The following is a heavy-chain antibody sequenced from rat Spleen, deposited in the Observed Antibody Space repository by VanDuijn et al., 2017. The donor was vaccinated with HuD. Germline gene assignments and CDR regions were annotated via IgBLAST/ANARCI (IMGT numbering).Heavy chain of an antibody. J-gene: IGHJ3*01. Sequence: QVQLKESGPGLVKPSETLSLTCTVSGSSLTSNSVSWIRQPPGKGLEWMGVIWSNGGTDYNSGIKSRLSVSRDTSKSQLFLKMNSLQTEDTAIYFCTRDHSYWGSYYPGGFAYWGQGTLVTVSS. CDR3: TRDHSYWGSYYPGGFAY. V-gene: IGHV2-47*01. CDR2: IWSNGGT. D-gene: IGHD1-12*01. CDR1: GSSLTSNS.